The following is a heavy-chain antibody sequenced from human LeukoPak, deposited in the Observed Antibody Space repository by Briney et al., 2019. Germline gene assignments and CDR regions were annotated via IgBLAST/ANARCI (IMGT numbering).Heavy chain of an antibody. CDR3: AKTYYYDSSGYSHYLTYDY. CDR2: ISGSGAFT. Sequence: GGSLRLSCAASGFTFNTYAMSWVRQAPGKGLEWVSTISGSGAFTKYADSVTGRFTISRDNSRNTLYLQLNSLRAEDTATYYCAKTYYYDSSGYSHYLTYDYWGQGTLVTVSS. CDR1: GFTFNTYA. V-gene: IGHV3-23*01. D-gene: IGHD3-22*01. J-gene: IGHJ4*02.